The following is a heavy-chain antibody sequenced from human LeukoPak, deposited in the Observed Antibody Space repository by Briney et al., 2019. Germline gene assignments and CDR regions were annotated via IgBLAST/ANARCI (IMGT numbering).Heavy chain of an antibody. CDR1: GFTLSSYW. Sequence: GGSLRLSCAASGFTLSSYWMRWVRQAPGKGLVWVSRINSDGSTTSYADSVKGRFTISRDNTKNTLYLQMNSLRAEDTAVYYCIYYGSGSYYKYYFDYWGQGTLVTVSS. CDR3: IYYGSGSYYKYYFDY. J-gene: IGHJ4*02. CDR2: INSDGSTT. D-gene: IGHD3-10*01. V-gene: IGHV3-74*01.